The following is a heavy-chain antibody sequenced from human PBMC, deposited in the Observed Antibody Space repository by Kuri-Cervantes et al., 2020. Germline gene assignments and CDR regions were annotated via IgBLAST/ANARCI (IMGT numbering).Heavy chain of an antibody. CDR2: INPNSGGT. J-gene: IGHJ4*02. CDR1: GYTFTGYY. D-gene: IGHD2-15*01. CDR3: ARGPPRGCSGGSCPTVFDY. V-gene: IGHV1-2*02. Sequence: ASVKVSCKASGYTFTGYYMHWVRQAPGQGLEWMGWINPNSGGTNYAQKVQGRVTMTRDTSISTAYMELSRLRSDDTAVYYCARGPPRGCSGGSCPTVFDYWGQGTLVTVSS.